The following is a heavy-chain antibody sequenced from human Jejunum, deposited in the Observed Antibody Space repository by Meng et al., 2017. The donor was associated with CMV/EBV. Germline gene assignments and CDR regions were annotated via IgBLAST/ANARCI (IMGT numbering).Heavy chain of an antibody. CDR1: GFTFSNYG. J-gene: IGHJ5*02. V-gene: IGHV3-23*01. CDR2: ITGSGGT. D-gene: IGHD3-22*01. Sequence: EVQLLESGGGLVQPGGSLRLSCAASGFTFSNYGMSWVRQVPGKGLEWVSSITGSGGTYYADSVQGRFTISRDNSKNTVYVQMNSLRAEDTAVYHCAKEKDRSGPNWFDPWGQGTLVTVSS. CDR3: AKEKDRSGPNWFDP.